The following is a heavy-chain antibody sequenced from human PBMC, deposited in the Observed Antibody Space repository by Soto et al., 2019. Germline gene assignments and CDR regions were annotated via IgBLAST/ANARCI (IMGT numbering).Heavy chain of an antibody. D-gene: IGHD2-2*01. CDR1: GGTFGSYA. CDR2: IIPFFGSP. V-gene: IGHV1-69*13. CDR3: ARYCSSTTCRKYHYYGMDV. J-gene: IGHJ6*02. Sequence: SEKVSCKPSGGTFGSYAISWVRQAPGQGLEWMGGIIPFFGSPNYAQKFQGRVTITADESASTAYMELTSLRSEDTAVYYCARYCSSTTCRKYHYYGMDVWGQGTTVTVSS.